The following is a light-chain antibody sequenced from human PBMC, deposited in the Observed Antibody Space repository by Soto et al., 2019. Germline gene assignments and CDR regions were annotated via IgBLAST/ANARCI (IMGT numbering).Light chain of an antibody. CDR3: AAWDDSLNAWV. J-gene: IGLJ3*02. CDR1: SSNIGSNT. V-gene: IGLV1-44*01. CDR2: SNN. Sequence: QSVLTQPPSSSGTPGQRVTISFSGGSSNIGSNTVNYYQQLPGTAPRLLIHSNNQRPSGVPDRFSGSQSGTSASLAISGLQSEDEADYYCAAWDDSLNAWVFGGGTQLTVL.